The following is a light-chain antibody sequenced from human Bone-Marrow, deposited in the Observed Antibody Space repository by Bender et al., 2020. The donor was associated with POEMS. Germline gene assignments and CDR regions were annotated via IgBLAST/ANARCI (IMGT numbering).Light chain of an antibody. CDR1: SGTIVNSF. J-gene: IGLJ2*01. CDR2: EDN. Sequence: NFMLTQPHSVSASPGKTVTISCTRSSGTIVNSFVQWFQQRPGSAPTTVIYEDNQRPPAVPDRFSGSVESSYNSAPLTISGLKTEDEADYYCQSFDSSSVVFGGGTKLTVL. V-gene: IGLV6-57*03. CDR3: QSFDSSSVV.